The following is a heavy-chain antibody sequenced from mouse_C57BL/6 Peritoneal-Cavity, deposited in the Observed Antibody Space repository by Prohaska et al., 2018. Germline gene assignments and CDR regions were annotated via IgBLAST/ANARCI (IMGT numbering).Heavy chain of an antibody. V-gene: IGHV1-26*01. D-gene: IGHD1-1*01. J-gene: IGHJ2*01. Sequence: TDYYMNWVKQSHGKSLEWIGDINPNNGGTSYNQKFKGKATLTVDKSSSTAYMELRSLISEDSAVYYCALLITTVVAEYYFDYWGQGTTLTVSS. CDR3: ALLITTVVAEYYFDY. CDR2: INPNNGGT. CDR1: TDYY.